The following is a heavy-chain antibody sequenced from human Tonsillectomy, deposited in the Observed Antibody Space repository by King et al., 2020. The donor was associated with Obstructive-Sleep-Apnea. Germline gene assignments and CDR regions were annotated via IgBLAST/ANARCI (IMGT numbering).Heavy chain of an antibody. V-gene: IGHV3-33*01. Sequence: VQLVESGGGVVQPGRSLRLSCVASGFTFSSYGMHWVRQAPGKGLEWVALIWYDGSNKHHADSLKGRITISRDNSKNTLYLQMNSLRAEDTAFYYCARGRMATIPYYFDYWGQGTLVTVSS. CDR2: IWYDGSNK. CDR3: ARGRMATIPYYFDY. D-gene: IGHD5-24*01. J-gene: IGHJ4*02. CDR1: GFTFSSYG.